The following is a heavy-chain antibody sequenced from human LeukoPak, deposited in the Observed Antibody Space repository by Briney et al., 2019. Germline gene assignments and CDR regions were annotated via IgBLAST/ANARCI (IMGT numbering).Heavy chain of an antibody. CDR1: GYTFTSYY. CDR3: AMTPYCSSTSCYDYGSGSFDY. D-gene: IGHD2-2*01. J-gene: IGHJ4*02. Sequence: ASVKVSCKTSGYTFTSYYMHWVRQAPGQGLEWMGIINPSGGSTNYAQKFQGRVTMTRDTSTSTVYMELSSLRSDDTAVYYCAMTPYCSSTSCYDYGSGSFDYWGQGTLVTVSS. CDR2: INPSGGST. V-gene: IGHV1-46*01.